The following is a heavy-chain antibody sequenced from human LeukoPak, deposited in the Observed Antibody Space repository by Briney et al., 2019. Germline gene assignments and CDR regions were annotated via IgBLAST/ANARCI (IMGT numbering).Heavy chain of an antibody. Sequence: PGGSLRLSCAASGFTFSSYEMNWVRQAPGKGLEWVSDISSSGSTIYYADSVKGRFTISRDSAKNSLYLQMNSLRAEDTAVYYCARDRGGGWYVDYWGQGTLVSVSS. J-gene: IGHJ4*02. V-gene: IGHV3-48*03. CDR2: ISSSGSTI. CDR1: GFTFSSYE. CDR3: ARDRGGGWYVDY. D-gene: IGHD4-23*01.